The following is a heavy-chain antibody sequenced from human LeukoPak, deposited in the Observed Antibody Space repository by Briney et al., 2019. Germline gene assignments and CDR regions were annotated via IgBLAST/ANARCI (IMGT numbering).Heavy chain of an antibody. D-gene: IGHD5-24*01. CDR3: VRDGDAYNFDF. Sequence: AGGSLRLSCAASGFTFSSYAMTWVRQAPGKGLEWVSRIKNDGSYTNYADSVKGRFTISRDNARNTLNLHMISLRAEDTAVYFCVRDGDAYNFDFWGQGVLVTVSS. CDR2: IKNDGSYT. V-gene: IGHV3-74*01. CDR1: GFTFSSYA. J-gene: IGHJ4*02.